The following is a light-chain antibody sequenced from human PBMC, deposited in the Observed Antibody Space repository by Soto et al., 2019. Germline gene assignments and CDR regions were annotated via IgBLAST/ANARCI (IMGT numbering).Light chain of an antibody. CDR2: AAS. V-gene: IGKV3-15*01. Sequence: EIVMTRSPATLSVSPGERATLSCRASQSVSGNLAWYQQKPGQAPRLLIYAASTRATGIPARFSGSGSGTEFTLTISSLQSEDFADYYCHQYNNWPPITFGPGTKVDIK. J-gene: IGKJ3*01. CDR1: QSVSGN. CDR3: HQYNNWPPIT.